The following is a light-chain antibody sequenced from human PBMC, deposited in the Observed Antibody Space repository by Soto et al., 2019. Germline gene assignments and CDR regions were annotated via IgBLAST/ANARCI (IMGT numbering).Light chain of an antibody. CDR3: SSYTSSSTLV. J-gene: IGLJ2*01. CDR1: SSDVGGYNY. Sequence: QSVLTQPASVSGSPGQSITISCTGTSSDVGGYNYVPWYQQHPGKAPKLMIYDVSNRPSGVSNRFSGSKSGNTASLTISGLQAEDEADYYCSSYTSSSTLVFGGGTK. V-gene: IGLV2-14*01. CDR2: DVS.